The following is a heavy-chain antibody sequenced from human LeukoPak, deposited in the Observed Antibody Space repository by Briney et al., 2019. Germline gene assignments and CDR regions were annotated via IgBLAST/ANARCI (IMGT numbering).Heavy chain of an antibody. CDR1: GFTFSSYW. V-gene: IGHV3-74*01. D-gene: IGHD3-22*01. CDR3: ARVPDYYDSSGLLDY. Sequence: PGGSLRLSCAASGFTFSSYWMHWVRQAPGKGLVWVSRINSDGSSTSYADSVKGRFTISRDNAKNTLYLQMNSLRAEDTAVYYCARVPDYYDSSGLLDYWGQGTLVTVSS. CDR2: INSDGSST. J-gene: IGHJ4*02.